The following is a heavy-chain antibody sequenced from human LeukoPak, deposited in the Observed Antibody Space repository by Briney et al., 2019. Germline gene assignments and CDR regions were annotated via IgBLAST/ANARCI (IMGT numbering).Heavy chain of an antibody. CDR2: VYSTGST. Sequence: TASETLSLTCTVSRGSISSFYWSWIRRPAGKGLEWIGRVYSTGSTNYNPSLKSRVTMSVDTSKNQFSLQLSSVTAADTAVYYCARNGYNYRDFDYWGQGTLVTVSS. J-gene: IGHJ4*02. V-gene: IGHV4-4*07. CDR1: RGSISSFY. D-gene: IGHD5-24*01. CDR3: ARNGYNYRDFDY.